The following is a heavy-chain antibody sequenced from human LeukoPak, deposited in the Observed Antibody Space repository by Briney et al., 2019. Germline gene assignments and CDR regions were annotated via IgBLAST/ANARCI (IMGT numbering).Heavy chain of an antibody. CDR3: AKHRENYYDSGGGIEYFQH. Sequence: GGSLRLSCAASGFTFSSDGMSWVRQAPGKGLEWVSFISVGGGNTFYTDSVKGRFTISRDDSKNTVFLQMNSLRAEDTAVYYCAKHRENYYDSGGGIEYFQHWGQGTLVTVSS. V-gene: IGHV3-23*01. CDR2: ISVGGGNT. CDR1: GFTFSSDG. J-gene: IGHJ1*01. D-gene: IGHD3-22*01.